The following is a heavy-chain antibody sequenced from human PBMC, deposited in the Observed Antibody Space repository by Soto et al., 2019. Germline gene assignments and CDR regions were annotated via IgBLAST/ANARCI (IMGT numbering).Heavy chain of an antibody. CDR1: GGSLSGYY. V-gene: IGHV4-34*02. CDR3: ASYHFLDLWTGSRHYMDV. CDR2: LNHSGTA. D-gene: IGHD3-9*01. Sequence: QVHLEQWGAGLLNPSETLSLTCAVYGGSLSGYYWSWVRQSPGKGLEWIGELNHSGTANYNPSLKTRVTISADASKHQFSLRLTSVTAADSAIYYCASYHFLDLWTGSRHYMDVWSRGTPVTVSS. J-gene: IGHJ6*03.